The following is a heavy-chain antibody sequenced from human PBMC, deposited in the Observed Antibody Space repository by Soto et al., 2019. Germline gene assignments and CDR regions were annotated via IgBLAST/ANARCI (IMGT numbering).Heavy chain of an antibody. J-gene: IGHJ6*02. D-gene: IGHD3-3*01. CDR3: ARGPSYYDFWSGYRTPYYYYGMDV. Sequence: SETLSLTCTVSGGSISSGDYYWSWIRQPPGKGLEWIGYIYYSGSTYYNPSLKSRVTISVDTSKNQFSLKLSSVTAADTAVYYCARGPSYYDFWSGYRTPYYYYGMDVWGQGTTVTVSS. CDR1: GGSISSGDYY. V-gene: IGHV4-30-4*08. CDR2: IYYSGST.